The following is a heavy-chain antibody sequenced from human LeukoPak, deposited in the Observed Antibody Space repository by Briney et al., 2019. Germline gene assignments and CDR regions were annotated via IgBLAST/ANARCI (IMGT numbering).Heavy chain of an antibody. V-gene: IGHV4-59*01. J-gene: IGHJ3*02. CDR2: IYYSGST. CDR3: ARGGGPYDAFDI. Sequence: SETLSLTCTVSGGSISSYYWSWIRQPPGKGLEWIGYIYYSGSTNYNPSLKSRVTISVDTSKNQFSLKLSSVTAADTAVYYCARGGGPYDAFDIWGQGTMVTVSS. CDR1: GGSISSYY.